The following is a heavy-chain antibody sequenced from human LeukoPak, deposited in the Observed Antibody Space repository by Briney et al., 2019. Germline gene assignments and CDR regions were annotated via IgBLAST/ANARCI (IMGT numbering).Heavy chain of an antibody. Sequence: GGSLRLSCAASGFTFSSYTMSWVRQAPGKGLEWVSTITTSDGNTYYADSVKGRFTVSRDNSKTTLFLQMNSLRAEDTAVYYCAKDGGLWVSAHWGDSWGRGTLVTVSS. CDR2: ITTSDGNT. V-gene: IGHV3-23*01. J-gene: IGHJ4*02. CDR3: AKDGGLWVSAHWGDS. CDR1: GFTFSSYT. D-gene: IGHD7-27*01.